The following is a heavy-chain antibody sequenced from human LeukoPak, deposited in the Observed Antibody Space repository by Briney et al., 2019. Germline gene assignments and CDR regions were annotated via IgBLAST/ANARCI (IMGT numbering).Heavy chain of an antibody. D-gene: IGHD2-15*01. Sequence: ASVKVSCKASGGTFSSYAISWVRQAPGQGLEWMGWMNPNSGNTGYAQKFQGRVTMTRNTSISTAYMELSSLRSEDTAVYYCARGGVVEEFDYWGQGTLVTVSS. CDR1: GGTFSSYA. J-gene: IGHJ4*02. CDR3: ARGGVVEEFDY. CDR2: MNPNSGNT. V-gene: IGHV1-8*02.